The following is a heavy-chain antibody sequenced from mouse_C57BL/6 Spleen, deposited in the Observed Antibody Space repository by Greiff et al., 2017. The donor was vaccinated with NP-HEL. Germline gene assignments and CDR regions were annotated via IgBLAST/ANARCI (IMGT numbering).Heavy chain of an antibody. CDR2: INPNNGGT. CDR3: ARRGLRRREAHFDY. J-gene: IGHJ2*01. D-gene: IGHD2-4*01. CDR1: GYTFTDYY. Sequence: VQLQQSGPELVKPGASVKISCKASGYTFTDYYMNWVKQSHGKSLEWIGDINPNNGGTSYNQKFKGTAKLTVDKSSSTAYMELLSLTSEDSSVYYCARRGLRRREAHFDYWGQGTTLTVSS. V-gene: IGHV1-26*01.